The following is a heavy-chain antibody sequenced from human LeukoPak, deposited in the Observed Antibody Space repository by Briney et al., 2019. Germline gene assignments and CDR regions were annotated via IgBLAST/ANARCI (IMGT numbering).Heavy chain of an antibody. CDR1: GFTFDDYG. CDR3: ASNYYDSSGWDFDY. D-gene: IGHD3-22*01. CDR2: IYSGGST. V-gene: IGHV3-53*01. J-gene: IGHJ4*02. Sequence: GGSLRLSCTASGFTFDDYGMSWVRQAPGKGLEWVSVIYSGGSTYFADSVKGRFTISRDNSKSTLYLQMNSLRAEDTAVYYCASNYYDSSGWDFDYWGQGTLVTVSS.